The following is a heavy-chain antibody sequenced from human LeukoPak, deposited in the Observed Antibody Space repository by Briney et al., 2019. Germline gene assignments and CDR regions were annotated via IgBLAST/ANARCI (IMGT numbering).Heavy chain of an antibody. CDR1: GGSSSGYY. V-gene: IGHV4-34*01. Sequence: PSETLSLTCAVYGGSSSGYYWSWIRQPPGKGLEWIGEINHSGSTNYNPSLKSRVTISVDTSKNQFSLKLSSVTAADTAVYYCARARYCSSTSCYGLRGHNWFDPWGQGTLVTVSS. D-gene: IGHD2-2*01. CDR2: INHSGST. CDR3: ARARYCSSTSCYGLRGHNWFDP. J-gene: IGHJ5*02.